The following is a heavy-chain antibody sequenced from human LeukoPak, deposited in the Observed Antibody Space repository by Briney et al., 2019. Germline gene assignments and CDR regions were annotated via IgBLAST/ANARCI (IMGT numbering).Heavy chain of an antibody. Sequence: ASVKVSCKASGGTFISYAISWVRQAPGQGLEWMGGIIPIFGTANYAQKFQGRVTITADESTSTAYMELSSLRSEDTAVYYCATETMVRGVLARWGQGTLVTVSS. D-gene: IGHD3-10*01. V-gene: IGHV1-69*13. CDR1: GGTFISYA. CDR2: IIPIFGTA. J-gene: IGHJ4*02. CDR3: ATETMVRGVLAR.